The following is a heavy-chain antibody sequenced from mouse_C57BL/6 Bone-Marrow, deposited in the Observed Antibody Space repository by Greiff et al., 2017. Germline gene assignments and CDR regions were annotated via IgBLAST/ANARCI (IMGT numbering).Heavy chain of an antibody. CDR2: ISYDGSN. Sequence: VQLKESGPGLVKPSQSLSLTCSVTGYSITSGYYWNWIRQFPGNKLEWMGYISYDGSNNYNPSLKNRISITRDTSKNQFFLKLNSVTTEDTATYYCARWPITTVVGGFDYWGQGTTLTVSS. CDR1: GYSITSGYY. D-gene: IGHD1-1*01. CDR3: ARWPITTVVGGFDY. V-gene: IGHV3-6*01. J-gene: IGHJ2*01.